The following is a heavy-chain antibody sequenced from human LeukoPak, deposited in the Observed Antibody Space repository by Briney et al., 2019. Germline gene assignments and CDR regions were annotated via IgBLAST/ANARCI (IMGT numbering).Heavy chain of an antibody. CDR1: GYSFTSYW. CDR3: ARLATTMVRGGNTWFDP. V-gene: IGHV5-51*01. D-gene: IGHD3-10*01. J-gene: IGHJ5*02. CDR2: IYPSDSDT. Sequence: GESLKISCKGSGYSFTSYWIGWVRQMPGKGLEWMGIIYPSDSDTTYSPSFQGQVTISADKSISTAYLQWSSLKASDTAMYYCARLATTMVRGGNTWFDPWGQGTLVTVSS.